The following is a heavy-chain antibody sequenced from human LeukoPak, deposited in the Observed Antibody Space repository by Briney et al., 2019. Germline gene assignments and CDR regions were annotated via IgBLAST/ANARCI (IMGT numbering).Heavy chain of an antibody. CDR2: ISSDGGKK. CDR1: GFTFNNYL. CDR3: AGDRWRGAPDYFDC. D-gene: IGHD1-26*01. Sequence: PGGSLRLSCEASGFTFNNYLIHWVRQAPGKGLEWVALISSDGGKKYYADSVKGRFTVSTDSSKNTVYLQMTGLRSEDTAVYYCAGDRWRGAPDYFDCWGQGTLVTVSS. J-gene: IGHJ4*02. V-gene: IGHV3-30*04.